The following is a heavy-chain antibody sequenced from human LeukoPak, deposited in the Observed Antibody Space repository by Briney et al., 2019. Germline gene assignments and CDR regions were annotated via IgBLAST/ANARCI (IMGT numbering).Heavy chain of an antibody. D-gene: IGHD4-17*01. Sequence: PSETLSLTCAVYGGSLSGYYWSWIRQPPGKGLEWIGEINHGGSTNYNPSLKSRVTISVDTSKNQFSLKLSSVTAADTAVYYCARKMATVTTFLDYWGQGTLVTVSS. CDR1: GGSLSGYY. V-gene: IGHV4-34*01. CDR2: INHGGST. J-gene: IGHJ4*02. CDR3: ARKMATVTTFLDY.